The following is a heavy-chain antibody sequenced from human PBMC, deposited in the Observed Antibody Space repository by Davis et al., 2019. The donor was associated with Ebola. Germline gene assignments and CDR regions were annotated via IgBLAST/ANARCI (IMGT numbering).Heavy chain of an antibody. CDR3: ARGRIAAAARFDY. CDR1: GYTFTSYY. Sequence: SVKVSCKASGYTFTSYYMHWVRQAPGQGLEWMGGIIPIFGTANYAQKFQGRVTITADESTSTAYMELSSLRSEDTAVYYCARGRIAAAARFDYWGQGTLVTVSS. CDR2: IIPIFGTA. V-gene: IGHV1-69*13. D-gene: IGHD6-13*01. J-gene: IGHJ4*02.